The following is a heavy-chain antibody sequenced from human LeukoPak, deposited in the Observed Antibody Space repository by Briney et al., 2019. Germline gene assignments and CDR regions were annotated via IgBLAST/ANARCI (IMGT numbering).Heavy chain of an antibody. CDR2: IIPIFGMA. CDR3: ARDQMAYDSSGYYSPPFDY. J-gene: IGHJ4*02. D-gene: IGHD3-22*01. Sequence: SVKVSCKASGGTFSSYAISWVRQAPGQGLEWMGRIIPIFGMANYAQKFQGRVTITADKSTSTAYMELSSLRSEDTAVYYCARDQMAYDSSGYYSPPFDYWGQGTLVTVSS. V-gene: IGHV1-69*04. CDR1: GGTFSSYA.